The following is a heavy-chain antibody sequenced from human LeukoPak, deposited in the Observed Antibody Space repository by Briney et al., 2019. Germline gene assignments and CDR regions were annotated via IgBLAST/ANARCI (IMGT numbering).Heavy chain of an antibody. CDR1: GFTFTTYG. CDR3: ARGNGKVYYYDSSGYYYAASGGNYGMDV. D-gene: IGHD3-22*01. CDR2: IMSDGRST. V-gene: IGHV3-74*01. J-gene: IGHJ6*02. Sequence: GGSLRLSCAASGFTFTTYGMHWVRQAPGKGLVWVSRIMSDGRSTYADSVKGRFTISRDNAKNSLYLQMNSLRAEDTALYHCARGNGKVYYYDSSGYYYAASGGNYGMDVWGQGTTVTVSS.